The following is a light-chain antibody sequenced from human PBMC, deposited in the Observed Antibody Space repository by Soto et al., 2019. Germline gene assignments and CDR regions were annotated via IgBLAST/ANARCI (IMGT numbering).Light chain of an antibody. CDR1: QSISTY. J-gene: IGKJ1*01. CDR2: QAS. CDR3: QQYNSYSRT. V-gene: IGKV1-5*03. Sequence: DIQMTQSPSTLSASVGDRVTITCRASQSISTYLAWYQQKPGKAPKLLIYQASSLEGGVPSRFSGSGSGTEFTLTISSLQPDDFATYYCQQYNSYSRTFGQGTKVDIK.